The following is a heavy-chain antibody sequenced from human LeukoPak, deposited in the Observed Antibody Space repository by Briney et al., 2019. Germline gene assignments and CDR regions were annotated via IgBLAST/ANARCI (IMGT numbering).Heavy chain of an antibody. D-gene: IGHD3-22*01. CDR2: ISSSSSYI. Sequence: PGGSLRLSCAASGFTFSSYSMNWVRQAPGKGLEWVSSISSSSSYIYYADSVKGRFTISRDNAKNSLYLQMNSLRAEDTAVYYCARDRGRDSSGYPWDYWGQGTLVTVSS. CDR1: GFTFSSYS. V-gene: IGHV3-21*01. J-gene: IGHJ4*02. CDR3: ARDRGRDSSGYPWDY.